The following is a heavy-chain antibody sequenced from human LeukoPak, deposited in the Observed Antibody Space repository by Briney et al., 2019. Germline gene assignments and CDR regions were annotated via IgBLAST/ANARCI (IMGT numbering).Heavy chain of an antibody. Sequence: PGGSLRLSCAASGFAFSGYAMHWVRQAPGKGLEWVAVIPYDGSNKYYADSVKGRFTISRDNSKNTLYLQMNSLRAEDTAVYYCATTVVARDAFDIWGQGTMVTVSS. D-gene: IGHD2-15*01. CDR3: ATTVVARDAFDI. J-gene: IGHJ3*02. V-gene: IGHV3-30*04. CDR1: GFAFSGYA. CDR2: IPYDGSNK.